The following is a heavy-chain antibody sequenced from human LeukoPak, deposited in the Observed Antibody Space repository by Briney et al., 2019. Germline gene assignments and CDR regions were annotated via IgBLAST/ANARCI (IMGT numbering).Heavy chain of an antibody. Sequence: GGSLRLSCAASGFTFSNAWMSWVRQAPGKGLEWVGRIQSKTDGGTTDYAAPVKGRFTISRDDSKNTLYLQMNSLKTEDTAVYYCTTDPSYYDFWSGYSYYFDYWGQGTLVTVSS. V-gene: IGHV3-15*01. J-gene: IGHJ4*02. CDR1: GFTFSNAW. CDR2: IQSKTDGGTT. D-gene: IGHD3-3*01. CDR3: TTDPSYYDFWSGYSYYFDY.